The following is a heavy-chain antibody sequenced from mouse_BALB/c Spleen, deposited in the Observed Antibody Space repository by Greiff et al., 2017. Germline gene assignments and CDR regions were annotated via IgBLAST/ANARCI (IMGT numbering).Heavy chain of an antibody. V-gene: IGHV1-20*02. CDR2: INPYNGDT. Sequence: VQLQQSGPELVKPGASVKISCKASGYSFTGYFMNWVMQSHGKSLEWIGRINPYNGDTFYNQKFKGKATLTVDKSSSTAHMELRSLASEDSAVYYCARKEYDGYFFDYWGQGTTLTVSS. CDR3: ARKEYDGYFFDY. D-gene: IGHD2-3*01. CDR1: GYSFTGYF. J-gene: IGHJ2*01.